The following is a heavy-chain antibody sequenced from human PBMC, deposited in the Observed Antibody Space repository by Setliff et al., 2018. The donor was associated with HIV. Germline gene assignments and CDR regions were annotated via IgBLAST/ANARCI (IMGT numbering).Heavy chain of an antibody. CDR2: ITSSSSYI. D-gene: IGHD7-27*01. CDR3: AKGHSNWVVSDY. CDR1: GFTFTDYT. V-gene: IGHV3-21*01. J-gene: IGHJ4*02. Sequence: KPGGSLRLSCAASGFTFTDYTMNWVRQAPGKGLEWVSSITSSSSYIYYADSVKGRFTISRDNSKNTLYVQMNSLRAEDTAVYYCAKGHSNWVVSDYWGQGTLVTVSS.